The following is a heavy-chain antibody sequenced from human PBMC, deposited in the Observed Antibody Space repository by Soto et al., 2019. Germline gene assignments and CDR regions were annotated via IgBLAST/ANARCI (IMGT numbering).Heavy chain of an antibody. V-gene: IGHV4-59*01. D-gene: IGHD3-16*01. CDR1: GGSISSYY. Sequence: SETLSLTCAVSGGSISSYYWSWIRQPPGKGLEWIGYIYYSGSTNYNPPLKSRVTISVDTSKNQFSLKLSSVTAADTAVYYCAREYFGAAFDIWGQGTMVTVSS. J-gene: IGHJ3*02. CDR3: AREYFGAAFDI. CDR2: IYYSGST.